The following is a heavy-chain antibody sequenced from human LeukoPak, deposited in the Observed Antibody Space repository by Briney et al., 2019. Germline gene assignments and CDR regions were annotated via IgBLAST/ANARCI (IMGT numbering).Heavy chain of an antibody. J-gene: IGHJ5*02. V-gene: IGHV1-2*02. Sequence: ASVKVSCKASGYTFTDYYMHWVRPAPGQGLEWMGWIHPNSCDTKPAQRFQGRVTMTRDTSISTAYMELTRLTSDDTAVYYCASYYGHYTRNWMDTWGQGTLVTVSS. D-gene: IGHD4-17*01. CDR2: IHPNSCDT. CDR1: GYTFTDYY. CDR3: ASYYGHYTRNWMDT.